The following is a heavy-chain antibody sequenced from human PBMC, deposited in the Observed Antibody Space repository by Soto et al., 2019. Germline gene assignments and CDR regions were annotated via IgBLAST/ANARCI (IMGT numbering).Heavy chain of an antibody. V-gene: IGHV3-48*01. CDR3: ARDSKEEQWLVKPRNFDY. J-gene: IGHJ4*02. Sequence: PGGSLRLSCAASGFTFSSYSMNWGRQAPGKGLEWVSYISSSSSTIYYADSVKGRFTISRDNAKNSLYLQMNSLRAEDTAVYYCARDSKEEQWLVKPRNFDYWGQGTLVTVSS. CDR1: GFTFSSYS. CDR2: ISSSSSTI. D-gene: IGHD6-19*01.